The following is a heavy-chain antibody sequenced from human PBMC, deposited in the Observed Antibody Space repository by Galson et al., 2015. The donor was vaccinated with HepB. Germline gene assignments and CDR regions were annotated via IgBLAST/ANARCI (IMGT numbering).Heavy chain of an antibody. J-gene: IGHJ4*02. CDR3: ARELMYSSTWYTSYYFGY. CDR2: ISAYNGNT. Sequence: QSGAEVKKPGASVKVSCKASGYTFTTYGISWVRQAPGQGLEWMGWISAYNGNTNYAQDLQGRVTMTTDRSTSTAYMELRSLRSDDTAIYYCARELMYSSTWYTSYYFGYWGQGTLVTVSP. D-gene: IGHD6-13*01. V-gene: IGHV1-18*01. CDR1: GYTFTTYG.